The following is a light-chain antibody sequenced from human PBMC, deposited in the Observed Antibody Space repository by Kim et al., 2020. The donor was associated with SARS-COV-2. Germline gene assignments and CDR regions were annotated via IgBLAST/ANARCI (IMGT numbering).Light chain of an antibody. CDR1: QSVSSSY. V-gene: IGKV3-20*01. CDR2: GAS. J-gene: IGKJ1*01. CDR3: QQYGNSPHT. Sequence: EIVLTQSPGTLSLSPGERATLSCRASQSVSSSYLAWYQQKPGQAPRLLIYGASSRATGVPDRFSGSGSGTDSTLTITRLEPEDFAVYYCQQYGNSPHTFGQGTKVDIK.